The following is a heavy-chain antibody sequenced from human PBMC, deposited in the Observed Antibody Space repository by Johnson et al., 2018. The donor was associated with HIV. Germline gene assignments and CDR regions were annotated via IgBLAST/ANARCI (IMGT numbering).Heavy chain of an antibody. D-gene: IGHD3-10*01. CDR3: AKDMVRGFWGDAFDI. Sequence: VQLVESGGGLVKPGGSLRLSCAASGFTFEDYALHWVRQAPGKGLEWVSGITWNSGSIGYADSVKGRFTISRDNAKNSLYLQMNSLRAEDTAVYYCAKDMVRGFWGDAFDIWGQGTMVTVSS. J-gene: IGHJ3*02. V-gene: IGHV3-9*01. CDR2: ITWNSGSI. CDR1: GFTFEDYA.